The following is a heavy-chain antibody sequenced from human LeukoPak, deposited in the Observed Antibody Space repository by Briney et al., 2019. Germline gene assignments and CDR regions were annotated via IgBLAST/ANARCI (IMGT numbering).Heavy chain of an antibody. Sequence: PGGSLRLSCAASGFTFSGYAMSWVRQAPGKGLEWVSAISGSGGSTYYADSVKGRFTISRDNSKNTLYLQMNSLRAEDTAVYYCAKDATYYYDSSGYYFDYWGQGTLVTVSS. CDR2: ISGSGGST. CDR1: GFTFSGYA. J-gene: IGHJ4*02. CDR3: AKDATYYYDSSGYYFDY. D-gene: IGHD3-22*01. V-gene: IGHV3-23*01.